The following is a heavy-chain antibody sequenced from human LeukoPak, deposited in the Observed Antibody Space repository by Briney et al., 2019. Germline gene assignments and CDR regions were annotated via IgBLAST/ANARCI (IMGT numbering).Heavy chain of an antibody. V-gene: IGHV3-23*01. CDR3: AIECEGHDY. J-gene: IGHJ4*02. CDR1: GFTFSSYA. CDR2: ISGSDGST. Sequence: GGSLRLSCAASGFTFSSYAMSWVRQPPGKGLEWVSAISGSDGSTYFADSVKGRFTISRDNSKNTLYLQMNSLRAEDTAVYYCAIECEGHDYWGQGTLVTVSS.